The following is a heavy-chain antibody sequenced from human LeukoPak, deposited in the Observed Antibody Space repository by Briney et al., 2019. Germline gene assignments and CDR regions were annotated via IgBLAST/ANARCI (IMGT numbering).Heavy chain of an antibody. Sequence: GASVKVSSKASGYTFTSYDINWVRQATGQGLEWMGWMNPNSGNTGYAQKFQGRVTMTRNTSISTAYIELGSRRSEDTAVYYCARGRMTPRSNWFDPWGQGTLVTVSS. CDR2: MNPNSGNT. D-gene: IGHD2-8*01. CDR1: GYTFTSYD. V-gene: IGHV1-8*01. CDR3: ARGRMTPRSNWFDP. J-gene: IGHJ5*02.